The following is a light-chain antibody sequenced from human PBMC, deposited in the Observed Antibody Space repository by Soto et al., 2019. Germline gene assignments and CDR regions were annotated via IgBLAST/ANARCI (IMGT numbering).Light chain of an antibody. V-gene: IGKV1-9*01. CDR1: QGISTF. CDR3: QQVNNYPLT. J-gene: IGKJ4*01. CDR2: DAS. Sequence: DVQLTQSPSFMSASVGDRVSITCRASQGISTFSAWYQQHPGTAPKRLIYDASNLQSGVPSRFSGSGSGTEFTLTISSLQPEDFATYYCQQVNNYPLTFGGGTKVEIK.